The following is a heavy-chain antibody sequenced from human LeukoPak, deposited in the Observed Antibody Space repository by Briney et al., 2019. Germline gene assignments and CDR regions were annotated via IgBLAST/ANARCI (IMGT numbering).Heavy chain of an antibody. CDR3: AKDLSRAVAADWFDP. CDR2: ISDSGGST. D-gene: IGHD6-19*01. J-gene: IGHJ5*02. CDR1: VFTFSSYD. Sequence: GGSLRLSCAASVFTFSSYDMSWVRQAPGKGLEWVSSISDSGGSTYYADSVKGRFTISRDNSKNTLYLQMTNLRAADTAVYYCAKDLSRAVAADWFDPWDQGSLVTVSS. V-gene: IGHV3-23*01.